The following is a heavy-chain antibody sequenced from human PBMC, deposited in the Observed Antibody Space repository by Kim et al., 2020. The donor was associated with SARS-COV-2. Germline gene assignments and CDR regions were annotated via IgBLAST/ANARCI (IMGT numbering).Heavy chain of an antibody. D-gene: IGHD6-6*01. Sequence: NYNPSLKSRVTISVDTSKNQFSLKLSSVTAADTAVYYCARDSSIYDAFDIWGQGTMVTVSS. J-gene: IGHJ3*02. CDR3: ARDSSIYDAFDI. V-gene: IGHV4-59*01.